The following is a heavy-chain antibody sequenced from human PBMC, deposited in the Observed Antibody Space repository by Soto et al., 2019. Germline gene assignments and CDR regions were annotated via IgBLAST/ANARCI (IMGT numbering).Heavy chain of an antibody. Sequence: QVQLVQSGAEVKKPGASVKVSCKASGYTFTSYGISWVRQAPGQGLEWMAWISTYNGNTNYAQKLQGRVIMTTDTSTSTAYMELRSLRSDDTAVYYCARDFNDCWSGSQWGAFDIWGQGTMVTVSS. CDR2: ISTYNGNT. CDR3: ARDFNDCWSGSQWGAFDI. D-gene: IGHD3-3*01. J-gene: IGHJ3*02. V-gene: IGHV1-18*04. CDR1: GYTFTSYG.